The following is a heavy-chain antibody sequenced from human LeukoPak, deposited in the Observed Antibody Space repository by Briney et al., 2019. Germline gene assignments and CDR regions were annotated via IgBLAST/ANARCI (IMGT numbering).Heavy chain of an antibody. CDR1: GDSVSSNSVA. CDR3: ARKVGSYFDY. D-gene: IGHD1-26*01. CDR2: TYYSSKWFS. Sequence: SQTLSLTCAISGDSVSSNSVAWNWIRQSPSRGLEWLGRTYYSSKWFSDYAVSVKSRITINPDTSKNQFSLQLNSVTPEDTAVYYCARKVGSYFDYWGQGTLVTVSS. V-gene: IGHV6-1*01. J-gene: IGHJ4*02.